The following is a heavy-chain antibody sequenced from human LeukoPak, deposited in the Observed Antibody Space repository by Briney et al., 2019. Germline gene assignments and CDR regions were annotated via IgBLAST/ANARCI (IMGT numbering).Heavy chain of an antibody. CDR3: ARGLWWSKYYFDY. V-gene: IGHV3-23*01. Sequence: SSISNSGETTNYAYSVKGRFTISRDNSKNTLYLQMNSLRAEDTAVYYCARGLWWSKYYFDYWGQGTLVTVSS. CDR2: ISNSGETT. J-gene: IGHJ4*02. D-gene: IGHD2-21*01.